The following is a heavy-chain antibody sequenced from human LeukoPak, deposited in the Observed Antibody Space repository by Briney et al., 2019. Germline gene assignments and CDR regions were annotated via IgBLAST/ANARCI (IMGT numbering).Heavy chain of an antibody. Sequence: GGSLRLSCAASGFTFSNAWMSWVRQAPGKGLEWVGRIKSKIDGGTTDYAAPVKGRFTISRDNSKNTLYLQMNSLRAEDTAVYYCAKYYYDSSGYYSSAFDIWGQGTMVIVSS. V-gene: IGHV3-15*01. CDR3: AKYYYDSSGYYSSAFDI. CDR2: IKSKIDGGTT. D-gene: IGHD3-22*01. J-gene: IGHJ3*02. CDR1: GFTFSNAW.